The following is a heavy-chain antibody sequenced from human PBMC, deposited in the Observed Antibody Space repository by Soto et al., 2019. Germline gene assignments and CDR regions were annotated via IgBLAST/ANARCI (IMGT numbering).Heavy chain of an antibody. D-gene: IGHD6-19*01. CDR2: ISSSSSTI. Sequence: EVQLVESGGGLVQPGGSLRLSCAASGFTFSSYDMNWVRQAPGKGLEWVSYISSSSSTIYYADSVKGRFTISRDNAKNSLYLQMNSLRAEDTAVYYCAGHGGQWLIWFDPWGQGILVTVSS. CDR3: AGHGGQWLIWFDP. CDR1: GFTFSSYD. V-gene: IGHV3-48*01. J-gene: IGHJ5*02.